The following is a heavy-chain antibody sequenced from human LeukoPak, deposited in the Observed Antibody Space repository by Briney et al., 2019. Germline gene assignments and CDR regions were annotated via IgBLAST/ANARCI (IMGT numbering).Heavy chain of an antibody. D-gene: IGHD6-6*01. CDR2: ISTSSSYI. CDR1: GFNFNIYN. CDR3: ARDDSSSKFDY. V-gene: IGHV3-21*01. Sequence: GGSLRLSCAASGFNFNIYNMNWVRQAPGKGLEWGSSISTSSSYIYYADSVKGRFTISRDDAKNSLYLLMNRLRAEDTAVYYCARDDSSSKFDYWGQGTLVTVSS. J-gene: IGHJ4*02.